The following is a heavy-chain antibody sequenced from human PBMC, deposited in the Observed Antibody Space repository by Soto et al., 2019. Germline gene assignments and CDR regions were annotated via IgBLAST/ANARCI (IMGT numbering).Heavy chain of an antibody. CDR1: GFTFSSYS. J-gene: IGHJ5*02. CDR2: ISSSSSYI. V-gene: IGHV3-21*01. Sequence: PGGSLRLSCAASGFTFSSYSMNWVRQAPGKGLEWVSSISSSSSYIYYADSVKGRFTISRDNAKNSLYLQMNSLRAEDTAVYYCARDLGYCSGGSCYPNTNWFDPWGQGTLVTVSS. D-gene: IGHD2-15*01. CDR3: ARDLGYCSGGSCYPNTNWFDP.